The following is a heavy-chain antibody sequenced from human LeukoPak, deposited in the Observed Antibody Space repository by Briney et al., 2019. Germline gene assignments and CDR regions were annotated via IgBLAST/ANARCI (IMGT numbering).Heavy chain of an antibody. CDR1: GFTFSSYS. CDR3: ARDTLGDTAMVRGYYMDV. J-gene: IGHJ6*03. D-gene: IGHD5-18*01. CDR2: ISSSSSYI. V-gene: IGHV3-21*01. Sequence: PGGSLRLSCAASGFTFSSYSMNWVRQAPGKGLEWVSSISSSSSYIYYADSVKGRFTISRDNAKNSLYLQMNSLRAEDTAVYYCARDTLGDTAMVRGYYMDVWGKGTTVTVSS.